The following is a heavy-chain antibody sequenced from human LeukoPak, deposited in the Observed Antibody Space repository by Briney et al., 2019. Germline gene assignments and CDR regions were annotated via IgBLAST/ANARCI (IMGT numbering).Heavy chain of an antibody. V-gene: IGHV4-34*01. D-gene: IGHD3-3*01. CDR2: INHSGST. CDR1: GGSFSGYY. J-gene: IGHJ5*02. CDR3: ARGGNFLEWLFGFDP. Sequence: PSETLSLTCAVYGGSFSGYYWSWIRQPPGKGLEWIGEINHSGSTNYNPSLKSRVTISVDTSKNQFSLKLSSVTAADTAVYYCARGGNFLEWLFGFDPWGQGTLVTVSS.